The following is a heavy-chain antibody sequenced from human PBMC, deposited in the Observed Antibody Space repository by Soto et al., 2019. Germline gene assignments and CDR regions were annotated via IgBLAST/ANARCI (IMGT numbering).Heavy chain of an antibody. CDR1: GGSISSSNW. Sequence: SSETLSLTCAVSGGSISSSNWWSWVRQPPGKGLEWIGEIYHSGSTNYNPSLKSRVTISVDKSKNQFSLKLSSVTAADTAVYYCARVYCSSTSCYTAFDYWGQGTLVTVSS. CDR2: IYHSGST. D-gene: IGHD2-2*02. J-gene: IGHJ4*02. V-gene: IGHV4-4*02. CDR3: ARVYCSSTSCYTAFDY.